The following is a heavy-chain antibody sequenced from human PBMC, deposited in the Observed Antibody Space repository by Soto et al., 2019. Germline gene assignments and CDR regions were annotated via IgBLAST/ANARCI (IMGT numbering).Heavy chain of an antibody. V-gene: IGHV3-48*02. D-gene: IGHD4-17*01. J-gene: IGHJ4*02. CDR2: ISGTGSSI. CDR3: ARGAGYGDYGDY. CDR1: GFSLRGYS. Sequence: EVQLVESGGGLVQPGGSLRLSCAASGFSLRGYSMSWVRQAPGKGLEWVSYISGTGSSIYADSVKGRFTISRDNAKNSVYLQMSSLGDDDTAVYYCARGAGYGDYGDYCGQVTLVTVYS.